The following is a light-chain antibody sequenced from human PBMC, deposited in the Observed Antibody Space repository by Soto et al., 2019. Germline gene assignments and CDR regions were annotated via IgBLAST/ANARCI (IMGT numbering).Light chain of an antibody. CDR3: QQYGSSGT. V-gene: IGKV3-15*01. CDR2: RAS. J-gene: IGKJ1*01. CDR1: QSVSSK. Sequence: EIVMTQSPATLSVSPGEIATLYCSASQSVSSKLAWYQQKPGQAPRLLIYRASTRATNIPARFSGSGSGTDFTLTISRLEPEDFAVYYCQQYGSSGTFGQGTKVDIK.